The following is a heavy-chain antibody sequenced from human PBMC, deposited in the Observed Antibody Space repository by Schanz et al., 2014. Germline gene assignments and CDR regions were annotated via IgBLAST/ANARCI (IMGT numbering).Heavy chain of an antibody. CDR1: GFTVSSNH. D-gene: IGHD1-26*01. V-gene: IGHV3-66*01. CDR3: ASPTGYSDCGTYFDF. J-gene: IGHJ4*02. Sequence: EVHLVESGGGLVKRGGSLRLSCAVSGFTVSSNHMSWVRQAPGKGLEWVSVIYSGIGAYYADSVKDRFTISRDNSRNTRYLQMNSLRTEDTAVYYCASPTGYSDCGTYFDFWGQGTLVTVSS. CDR2: IYSGIGA.